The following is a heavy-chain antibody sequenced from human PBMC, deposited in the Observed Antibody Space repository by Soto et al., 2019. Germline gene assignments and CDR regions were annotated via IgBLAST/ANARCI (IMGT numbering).Heavy chain of an antibody. Sequence: PSETLSLTCTVSGGSISSYYWSWIRQPPGKGLEWIGYIYYSGSTNYNPSLKSRVTISVDTSKNQFSLKLSSVTAADTAVYYCARWPNWNQDSSYYYYGMDVWGQGTTVTVSS. J-gene: IGHJ6*02. CDR2: IYYSGST. CDR3: ARWPNWNQDSSYYYYGMDV. D-gene: IGHD1-1*01. V-gene: IGHV4-59*01. CDR1: GGSISSYY.